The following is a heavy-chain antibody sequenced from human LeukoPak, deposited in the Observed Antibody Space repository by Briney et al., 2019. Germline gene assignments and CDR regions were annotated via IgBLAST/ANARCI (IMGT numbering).Heavy chain of an antibody. V-gene: IGHV1-69*05. CDR1: GGTFSSYA. Sequence: SVKVSCKASGGTFSSYAISWVRQAPGQGLEWMGGIIPIFGTANYAQKFQGRVTITTDESTSTAYMELSSLRSEDTAVYYCEATPKDSGYDQGAFDIWGQGTMVTVSS. D-gene: IGHD5-12*01. CDR3: EATPKDSGYDQGAFDI. CDR2: IIPIFGTA. J-gene: IGHJ3*02.